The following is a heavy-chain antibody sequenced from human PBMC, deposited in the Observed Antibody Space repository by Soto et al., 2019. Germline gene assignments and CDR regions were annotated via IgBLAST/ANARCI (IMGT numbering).Heavy chain of an antibody. CDR2: ISAYNGNT. J-gene: IGHJ5*02. V-gene: IGHV1-18*01. CDR3: ARIYGVTMIVVVIGPNNWFDP. CDR1: GYTFTSYG. Sequence: GASVKVSCKASGYTFTSYGISWVRQAPGQGLEWMGWISAYNGNTNYAQKLQGRVTMTTDTSTSTAYMELRSLRSDDTAVYYCARIYGVTMIVVVIGPNNWFDPWGQGTLVTVSS. D-gene: IGHD3-22*01.